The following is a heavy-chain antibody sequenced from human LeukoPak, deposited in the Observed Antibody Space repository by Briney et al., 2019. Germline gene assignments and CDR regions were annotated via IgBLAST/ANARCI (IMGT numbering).Heavy chain of an antibody. CDR3: AVITSGY. D-gene: IGHD5-24*01. V-gene: IGHV3-48*03. CDR2: ISDSGSTI. J-gene: IGHJ4*02. Sequence: PGGSLRLSCAASGFTFSSYAMNWVRQAPGKGLEWVSFISDSGSTIYYADSVKGRFTISRDNAKNSLYLQVNSLRVEDTAVYYCAVITSGYWGQGTLVTVSS. CDR1: GFTFSSYA.